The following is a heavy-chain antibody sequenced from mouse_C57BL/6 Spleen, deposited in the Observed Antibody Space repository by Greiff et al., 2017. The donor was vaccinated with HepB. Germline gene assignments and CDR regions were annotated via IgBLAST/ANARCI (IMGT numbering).Heavy chain of an antibody. Sequence: VQLQQSGAELVKAGASVKMSCKASGYTFTSYWMHWVKQRLGQGLEWFAETNPTNGRTYYHEKFKSKATLTVDKSSSTAYMLLSGPTFEDSAVYYCARMKKRVATYFDYWGQGTTLTVSS. J-gene: IGHJ2*01. CDR1: GYTFTSYW. V-gene: IGHV1S81*02. D-gene: IGHD1-1*01. CDR2: TNPTNGRT. CDR3: ARMKKRVATYFDY.